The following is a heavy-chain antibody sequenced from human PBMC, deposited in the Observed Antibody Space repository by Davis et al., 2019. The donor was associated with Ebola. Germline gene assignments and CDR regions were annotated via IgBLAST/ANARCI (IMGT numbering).Heavy chain of an antibody. CDR2: INPNSGGT. D-gene: IGHD3-10*01. Sequence: AASVKVSCKASGYTFTGYYMHWVRQAPGKGLEWMGWINPNSGGTNYAQKFQGWVTMTRDTSISTAYMELSRLRSDDTAVYYCARVQFGELYDYWGQGTLVTVSS. V-gene: IGHV1-2*04. CDR3: ARVQFGELYDY. J-gene: IGHJ4*02. CDR1: GYTFTGYY.